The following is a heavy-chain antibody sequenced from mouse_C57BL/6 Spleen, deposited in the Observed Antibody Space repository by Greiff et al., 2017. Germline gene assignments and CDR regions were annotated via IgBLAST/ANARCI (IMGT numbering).Heavy chain of an antibody. CDR3: AREEGLLGAMDY. CDR2: ISDGGSYT. V-gene: IGHV5-4*01. Sequence: DVKLVESGGGLVKPGGSLKLSCAASGFTFSSYAMSWVRQTPEKRLEWVATISDGGSYTYYPDNVKGRFTISRDNAKNNLYLQMSHLKSEDTAMYYCAREEGLLGAMDYWGQGTSVTVSS. CDR1: GFTFSSYA. D-gene: IGHD1-1*01. J-gene: IGHJ4*01.